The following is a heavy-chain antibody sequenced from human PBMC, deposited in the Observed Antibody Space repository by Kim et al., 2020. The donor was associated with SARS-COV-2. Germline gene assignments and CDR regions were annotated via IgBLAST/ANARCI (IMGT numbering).Heavy chain of an antibody. CDR1: GFTFSSYA. J-gene: IGHJ5*02. V-gene: IGHV3-23*01. Sequence: GGSLRLSCAASGFTFSSYAMSWVRQAPGKGLEWVSAISGSGGSTYYADSVKGRFTISRDTSKTTLYLQMNSLRAEDTAVYYWAKDRYDYVWGSYRRGDWFDPWGQGTLVTVSS. CDR2: ISGSGGST. CDR3: AKDRYDYVWGSYRRGDWFDP. D-gene: IGHD3-16*02.